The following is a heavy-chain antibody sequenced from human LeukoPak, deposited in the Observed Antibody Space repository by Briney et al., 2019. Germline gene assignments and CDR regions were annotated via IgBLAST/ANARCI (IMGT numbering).Heavy chain of an antibody. Sequence: GASVKVSCKASGYTFTSYGISWVRQAPGQGLEWMGIINPSGGSTSYAQKFQGRVTMTRDTSTSTVYMELSSLRSEDTAVYYCARDQWRWELHDAFDIWGQGTMVTVSS. J-gene: IGHJ3*02. D-gene: IGHD1-26*01. V-gene: IGHV1-46*01. CDR2: INPSGGST. CDR1: GYTFTSYG. CDR3: ARDQWRWELHDAFDI.